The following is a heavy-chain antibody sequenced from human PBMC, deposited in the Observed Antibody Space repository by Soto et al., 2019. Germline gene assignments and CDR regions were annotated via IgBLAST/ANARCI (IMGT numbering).Heavy chain of an antibody. CDR2: IYPGDSDT. D-gene: IGHD6-13*01. CDR3: ARHSGVAAGDSH. Sequence: GETLVICCKCSGYRFTNYWIGWVRQMPGKGLEWMGIIYPGDSDTSYSPSFQGQVTISAVKSSSTAYLQWSSRKASGSAMCYCARHSGVAAGDSHWGQGTLVTVSS. V-gene: IGHV5-51*01. CDR1: GYRFTNYW. J-gene: IGHJ1*01.